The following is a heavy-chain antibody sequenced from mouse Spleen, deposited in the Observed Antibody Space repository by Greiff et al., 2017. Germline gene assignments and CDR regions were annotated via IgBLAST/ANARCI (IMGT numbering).Heavy chain of an antibody. J-gene: IGHJ2*01. CDR3: ARDWFFDY. CDR1: GFTFSSYA. CDR2: ISSGGSYT. Sequence: EVQLQESGGGLVKPGGSLKLSCAASGFTFSSYAMSWVRQTPEKRLEWVATISSGGSYTYYPDSVKGRFTISRDNAKNTLYLQMSSLRSEDTAMYYCARDWFFDYWGQGTTLTVSS. V-gene: IGHV5-9-3*01. D-gene: IGHD2-2*01.